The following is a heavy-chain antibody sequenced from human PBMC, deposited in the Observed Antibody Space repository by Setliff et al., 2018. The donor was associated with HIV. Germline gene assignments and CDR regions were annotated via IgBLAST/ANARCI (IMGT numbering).Heavy chain of an antibody. CDR2: IYHSGAT. CDR3: ASLRNFWSGMKLGWFDP. Sequence: PSETLSLTCTLSGDSVTIPYYWGWIRQPPGKGLERVGSIYHSGATYFTPSLKSRVTLSLDTSKNQFSLELSSVTAADTAVYYCASLRNFWSGMKLGWFDPWGQGTLVTVSS. J-gene: IGHJ5*02. CDR1: GDSVTIPYY. V-gene: IGHV4-38-2*02. D-gene: IGHD3-3*01.